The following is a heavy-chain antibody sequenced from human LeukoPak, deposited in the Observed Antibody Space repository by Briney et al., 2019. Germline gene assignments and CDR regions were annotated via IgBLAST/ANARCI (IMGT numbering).Heavy chain of an antibody. V-gene: IGHV3-74*01. J-gene: IGHJ4*02. Sequence: WGSLRLSCAASGFTFSAYYMSWVRQAPGKGLVWVSRIASDGSSTTYADSVKGRFSISRDNAKNTLYLQMNSLRVEDTAVYYCARGRPHGNDYWGQGTLVTVS. CDR3: ARGRPHGNDY. CDR2: IASDGSST. D-gene: IGHD4-23*01. CDR1: GFTFSAYY.